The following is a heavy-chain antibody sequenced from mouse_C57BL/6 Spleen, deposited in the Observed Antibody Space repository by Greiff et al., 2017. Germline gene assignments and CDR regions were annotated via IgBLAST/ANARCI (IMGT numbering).Heavy chain of an antibody. CDR1: GYTFTDYE. J-gene: IGHJ4*01. CDR3: TAPIYYDYDGYYAMDY. Sequence: VQLQQSGAELVRPGASVTLSCKASGYTFTDYEMHWVKQTPVHGLEWIGAIDPETGGTAYNPKFKGKAILTADKSSSTAYMELRSLTSEDSAVYYCTAPIYYDYDGYYAMDYWGQGTSGTVSS. CDR2: IDPETGGT. D-gene: IGHD2-4*01. V-gene: IGHV1-15*01.